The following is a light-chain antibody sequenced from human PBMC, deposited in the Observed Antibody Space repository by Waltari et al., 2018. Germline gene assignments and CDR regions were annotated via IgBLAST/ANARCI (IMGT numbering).Light chain of an antibody. J-gene: IGKJ3*01. Sequence: IVLTQSPGTLSLPPGGKATLPCRASQSINNGYLAWYQQKPGQAPRLLIYGASTRATGIPDRFSGSGSETDFTLTISRLEPEDFAVYYCQQYGNSLTFGPGTKVDFK. CDR3: QQYGNSLT. CDR1: QSINNGY. V-gene: IGKV3-20*01. CDR2: GAS.